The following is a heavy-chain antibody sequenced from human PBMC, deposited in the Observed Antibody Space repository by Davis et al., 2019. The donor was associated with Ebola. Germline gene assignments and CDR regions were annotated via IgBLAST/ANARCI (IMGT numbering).Heavy chain of an antibody. CDR1: GFNFRTYT. CDR3: ARDRNSEVDL. D-gene: IGHD2/OR15-2a*01. Sequence: GGSLRLSCVASGFNFRTYTMHWVRQPPGKGLEWVALIWYDGNAKYNLKSVRGRFTISRDNSKNTLYLQMNSLTAEDTATYYCARDRNSEVDLWGRGTLVTVSS. CDR2: IWYDGNAK. J-gene: IGHJ5*02. V-gene: IGHV3-33*08.